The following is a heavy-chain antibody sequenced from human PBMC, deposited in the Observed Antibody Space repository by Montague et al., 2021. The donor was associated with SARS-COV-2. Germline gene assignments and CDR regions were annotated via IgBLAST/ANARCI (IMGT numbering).Heavy chain of an antibody. V-gene: IGHV4-59*12. Sequence: SETLSLTCTVSGSSITCYYWSWIRQAPGKGLEWIAYIYSSGSASYNPSLRSRVTMSVDKSTNQFSLRLNSVTAADTAVYYCARVFRGQRLAFDFWGQGALVIVSS. CDR3: ARVFRGQRLAFDF. D-gene: IGHD6-25*01. CDR1: GSSITCYY. J-gene: IGHJ4*02. CDR2: IYSSGSA.